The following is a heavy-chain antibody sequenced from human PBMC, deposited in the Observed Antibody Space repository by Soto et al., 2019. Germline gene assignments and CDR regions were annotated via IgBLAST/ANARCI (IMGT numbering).Heavy chain of an antibody. CDR2: NIPILGIA. CDR1: GGTFSSYT. Sequence: QVQLVQSGAEVKKPGSSVKVSCKASGGTFSSYTISWVRQAPGQGLEWMGRNIPILGIANYAQKFQGRVTITADKSASTAYMELSSLRSEDTAVYYCARDSPYYDILTGKKVAFDIWGQGTMVTVSS. V-gene: IGHV1-69*08. J-gene: IGHJ3*02. CDR3: ARDSPYYDILTGKKVAFDI. D-gene: IGHD3-9*01.